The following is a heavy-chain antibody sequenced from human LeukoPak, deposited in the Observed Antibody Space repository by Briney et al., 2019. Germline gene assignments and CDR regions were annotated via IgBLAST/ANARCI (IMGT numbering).Heavy chain of an antibody. D-gene: IGHD5-18*01. J-gene: IGHJ5*01. CDR3: ASVYSYGWFDY. Sequence: GRSLRLSCAASGLSLTTHGMHWVRQAPGKGLEWVAVIWYDGSNKYYADSVKGRFTISRDNSKNTLYLQMNSLRAEDTAVYYCASVYSYGWFDYWGQGTLVTVSS. CDR1: GLSLTTHG. CDR2: IWYDGSNK. V-gene: IGHV3-33*01.